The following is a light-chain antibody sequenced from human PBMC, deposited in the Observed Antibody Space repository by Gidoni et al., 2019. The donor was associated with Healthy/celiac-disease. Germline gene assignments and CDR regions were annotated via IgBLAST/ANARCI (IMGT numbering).Light chain of an antibody. Sequence: DIQITQSPSSLSASVGDRVTITCRESQSISSYLNWYQQKPGKAPKLLIYAASSLQSGVPSRFSGSGYGTDFTLTISSLQPEDFATYYCQQSYSTPYTFGQGTKLEIK. CDR3: QQSYSTPYT. J-gene: IGKJ2*01. CDR1: QSISSY. V-gene: IGKV1-39*01. CDR2: AAS.